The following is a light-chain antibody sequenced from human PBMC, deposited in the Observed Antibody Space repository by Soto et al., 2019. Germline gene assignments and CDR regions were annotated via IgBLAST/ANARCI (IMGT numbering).Light chain of an antibody. CDR2: DVS. CDR1: QGISSA. J-gene: IGKJ4*01. V-gene: IGKV1-13*02. CDR3: QQFNTYPALT. Sequence: AIQLTQSPSSLSASVGDRVTITCRASQGISSALAWYQQKPGKSPNLLIYDVSSLESGVPSRFSGSGSGTDFTLTISSLQPEDCATYYCQQFNTYPALTLGGGTKVEIK.